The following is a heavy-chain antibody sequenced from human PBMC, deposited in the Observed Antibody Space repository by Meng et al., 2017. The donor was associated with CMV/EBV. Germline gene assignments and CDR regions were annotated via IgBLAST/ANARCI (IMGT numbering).Heavy chain of an antibody. CDR3: ARGLYGPDY. Sequence: GESLKISCAASGFTFSDYWMHWVRQAPGQGLVWVSRINNDGGNTVYADSVKGRFTFSRDNAKNTLYLQMNSLRAEDTAVYYCARGLYGPDYWGQGTLVTVSS. J-gene: IGHJ4*02. CDR2: INNDGGNT. D-gene: IGHD4-17*01. CDR1: GFTFSDYW. V-gene: IGHV3-74*01.